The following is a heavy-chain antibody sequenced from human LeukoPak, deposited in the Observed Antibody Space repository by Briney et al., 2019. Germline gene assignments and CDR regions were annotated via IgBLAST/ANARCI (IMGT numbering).Heavy chain of an antibody. Sequence: PGGSLRLSCAASGFTFINYAMSWVRQAPGKGLEWVSGISGSGGRTYYAGSVRGRFTISRDNSRNRLYLQMNSLRAEDTALYYCAKRDYYDSNGYFFPYYFDNWGQGTLVAVSP. CDR3: AKRDYYDSNGYFFPYYFDN. D-gene: IGHD3-22*01. CDR1: GFTFINYA. J-gene: IGHJ4*02. V-gene: IGHV3-23*01. CDR2: ISGSGGRT.